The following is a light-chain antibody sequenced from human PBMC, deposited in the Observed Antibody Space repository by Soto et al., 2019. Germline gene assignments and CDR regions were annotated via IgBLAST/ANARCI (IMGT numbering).Light chain of an antibody. Sequence: EIGLTQSPATLSMSPGERATLSCRASQSVYTYLAWYQQKPGQAPRLLIYDASNRATGIPARFSGSGSGTDFTLTIGSLEPEDFAVYYCQQRSSWPLTFGGGTKVEI. CDR1: QSVYTY. CDR2: DAS. V-gene: IGKV3-11*01. CDR3: QQRSSWPLT. J-gene: IGKJ4*01.